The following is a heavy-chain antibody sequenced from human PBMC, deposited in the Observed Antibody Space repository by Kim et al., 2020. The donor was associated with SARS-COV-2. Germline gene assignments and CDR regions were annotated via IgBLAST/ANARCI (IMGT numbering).Heavy chain of an antibody. CDR2: TYYRSKWYN. CDR1: GDSVSSNSAA. Sequence: SQTLSLTCAISGDSVSSNSAAWNWIRQSPSRGLEWLGRTYYRSKWYNDYAVSVKSRITINPDTSKNQFSLQLNSVTPEDTAVYYCARDLSDVDTAMGYYYYGMDVWGQGTTVTVSS. J-gene: IGHJ6*02. D-gene: IGHD5-18*01. CDR3: ARDLSDVDTAMGYYYYGMDV. V-gene: IGHV6-1*01.